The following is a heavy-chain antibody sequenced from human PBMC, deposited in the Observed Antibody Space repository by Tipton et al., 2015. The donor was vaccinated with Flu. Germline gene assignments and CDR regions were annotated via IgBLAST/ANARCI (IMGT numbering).Heavy chain of an antibody. V-gene: IGHV4-4*07. CDR3: ARDRGHCDGGNCLDTGVEYDL. CDR2: KGSRGFT. CDR1: GASVTTYS. Sequence: TLSLTCNVSGASVTTYSWNWIRQSRGKGLGWFGRKGSRGFTNINPSLASRLAMSVDASKNQFLLRLTSVTAADTAVYYCARDRGHCDGGNCLDTGVEYDLWGERILVTVSA. J-gene: IGHJ5*02. D-gene: IGHD2-15*01.